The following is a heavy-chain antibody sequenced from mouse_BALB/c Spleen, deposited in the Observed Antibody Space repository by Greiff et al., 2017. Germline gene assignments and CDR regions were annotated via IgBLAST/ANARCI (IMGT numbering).Heavy chain of an antibody. Sequence: QVQLQQSGAELVRPGTSVKVSCKASGYAFTNYLIEWVKQRPGQGLEWIGVINPGSGGTNYNEKFKGKATLTADKFSSTAYMQLSSLTSDDSAVYFCARRGGKGAMDYWGQGTSVTVSS. CDR2: INPGSGGT. J-gene: IGHJ4*01. CDR1: GYAFTNYL. D-gene: IGHD2-1*01. V-gene: IGHV1-54*03. CDR3: ARRGGKGAMDY.